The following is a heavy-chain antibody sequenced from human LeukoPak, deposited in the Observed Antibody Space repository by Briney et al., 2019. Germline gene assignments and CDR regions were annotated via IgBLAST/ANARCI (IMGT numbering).Heavy chain of an antibody. CDR1: GFTFSSCA. V-gene: IGHV3-30*04. D-gene: IGHD4-17*01. CDR2: ISYDGSNK. CDR3: ARESTVTSFDY. J-gene: IGHJ4*02. Sequence: QPGRSLRLSCAASGFTFSSCAMHWVRQAPGKGLEWVAVISYDGSNKYYADSVKGRFTISRDNSKNTLYLQMNSLRAEDTAVYYCARESTVTSFDYWGQGTLVTVSS.